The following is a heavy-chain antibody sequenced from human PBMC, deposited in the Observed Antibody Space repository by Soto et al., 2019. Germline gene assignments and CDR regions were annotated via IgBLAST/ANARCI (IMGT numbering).Heavy chain of an antibody. D-gene: IGHD3-16*01. J-gene: IGHJ6*02. V-gene: IGHV3-30-3*01. CDR3: ARDGALRINYYYGMDV. CDR2: ISYDGSNK. CDR1: GFTFSSYA. Sequence: QVQLVESGGGVVQPGRSLRLSCAASGFTFSSYAMHWVRQAPGKGLEWVAVISYDGSNKYYADSVKGRFTISRDNSKNTLYLQMNSLRAEDTAVYYCARDGALRINYYYGMDVWGQGTTVTVSS.